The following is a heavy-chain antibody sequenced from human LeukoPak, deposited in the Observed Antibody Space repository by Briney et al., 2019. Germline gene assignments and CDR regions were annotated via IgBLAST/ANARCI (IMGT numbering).Heavy chain of an antibody. V-gene: IGHV4-39*01. CDR2: INYSGTT. CDR1: GDSIRSSRYY. J-gene: IGHJ6*03. CDR3: ARLRYSQPIYYYMDV. D-gene: IGHD5-18*01. Sequence: SGTLSLTCTVSGDSIRSSRYYWPWGRQPPGKGLEWIVSINYSGTTYYNPSVRSRVTISVDTSKNQFSLKLSSVTAADTAIYYCARLRYSQPIYYYMDVWGKATTVTVSS.